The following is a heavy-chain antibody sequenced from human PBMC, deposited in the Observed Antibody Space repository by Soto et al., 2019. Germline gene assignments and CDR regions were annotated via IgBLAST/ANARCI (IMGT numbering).Heavy chain of an antibody. Sequence: WASVKVSCKPSGYIFTAYSIHWVRQAPGQSFEWMGWINSGNGDTKYSQKFLDRITITRDTSATTAYMELVNLKSEDTAVYFCARDHHSSRTYYFDLGVPETLVTVPS. D-gene: IGHD6-19*01. CDR2: INSGNGDT. J-gene: IGHJ4*02. CDR3: ARDHHSSRTYYFDL. CDR1: GYIFTAYS. V-gene: IGHV1-3*01.